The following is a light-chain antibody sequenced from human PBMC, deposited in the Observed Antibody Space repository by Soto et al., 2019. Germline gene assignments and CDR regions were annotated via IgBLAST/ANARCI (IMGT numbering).Light chain of an antibody. CDR1: QSVSSY. Sequence: EIVLTQSPATLSLSPGERATLSCRASQSVSSYVAWYQQKPGQAPRLLIYDASNRATGIPARFSGSGSGTDFTLTISSLEPEHFAVYYCQQRRNWPPLTFGGGTKVEIK. V-gene: IGKV3-11*01. CDR2: DAS. CDR3: QQRRNWPPLT. J-gene: IGKJ4*01.